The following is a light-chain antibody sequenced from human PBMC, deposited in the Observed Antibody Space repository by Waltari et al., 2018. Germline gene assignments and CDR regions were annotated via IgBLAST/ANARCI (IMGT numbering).Light chain of an antibody. V-gene: IGKV3-15*01. CDR1: QSVSTN. CDR3: QQYNNWLPYI. Sequence: ETVMTQSPSTLSLSPGDRATLSCRASQSVSTNLAWYQQKPGQAHRLLIYGSSIRTTGIPATCICRGAWTEVSLTISSLQSQDVAVYYCQQYNNWLPYIFGQGSQLEI. CDR2: GSS. J-gene: IGKJ2*01.